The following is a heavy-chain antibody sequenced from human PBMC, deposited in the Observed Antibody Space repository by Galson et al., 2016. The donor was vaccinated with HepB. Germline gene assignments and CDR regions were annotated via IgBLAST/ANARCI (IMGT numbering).Heavy chain of an antibody. Sequence: SLRLSCAASGFPFSTYWMYWVRQAPGKGPVWVSRINAEGTTTAYADSVKGRFTISRDNAKNTLFLQMDSLRAEDSAVYYCVGYIWGSINDFWGQGTLATVSS. D-gene: IGHD7-27*01. J-gene: IGHJ4*02. CDR2: INAEGTTT. V-gene: IGHV3-74*01. CDR3: VGYIWGSINDF. CDR1: GFPFSTYW.